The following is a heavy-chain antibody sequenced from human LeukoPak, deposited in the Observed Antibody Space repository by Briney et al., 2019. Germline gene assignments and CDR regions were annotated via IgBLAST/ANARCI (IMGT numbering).Heavy chain of an antibody. CDR1: GFTFSTYS. V-gene: IGHV3-48*02. D-gene: IGHD1-26*01. Sequence: GGSLRLSGAASGFTFSTYSMNWARQAPGKGLEWVSYISSSNSTIYYADSVKGRFTISRDNAKNSLYLQMNSLRDEDTAVYFCARGGRSGSYSNFDYWGQGALVTVSS. CDR2: ISSSNSTI. J-gene: IGHJ4*02. CDR3: ARGGRSGSYSNFDY.